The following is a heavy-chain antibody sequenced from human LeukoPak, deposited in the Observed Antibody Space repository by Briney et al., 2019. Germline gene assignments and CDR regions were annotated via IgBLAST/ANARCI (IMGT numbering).Heavy chain of an antibody. J-gene: IGHJ4*02. CDR3: ARFRNDFPDY. V-gene: IGHV5-51*01. D-gene: IGHD2-21*02. CDR1: GSSFTSYW. Sequence: GAAQKISFKGSGSSFTSYWIGWVRQRPGQGLEWMGIIFPGDSDSRYSPSFQGQVTISIDKSISTAYLQWNSLKASDTGIYYCARFRNDFPDYWGQGTLIIVSS. CDR2: IFPGDSDS.